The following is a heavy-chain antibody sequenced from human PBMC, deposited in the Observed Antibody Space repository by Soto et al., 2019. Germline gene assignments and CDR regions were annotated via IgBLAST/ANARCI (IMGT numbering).Heavy chain of an antibody. CDR3: ARVGYCSSTSCYMGVWYYGMDV. J-gene: IGHJ6*02. CDR1: GRPISSALSY. D-gene: IGHD2-2*01. CDR2: IYYSGST. V-gene: IGHV4-39*01. Sequence: PTGTLNLTCPLSGRPISSALSYWVCSRSPPVYGLEWIGSIYYSGSTYHNPSLKSRVTISVDTSKNQFSLKLSSVTAADTAVYYCARVGYCSSTSCYMGVWYYGMDVWGQGTTVS.